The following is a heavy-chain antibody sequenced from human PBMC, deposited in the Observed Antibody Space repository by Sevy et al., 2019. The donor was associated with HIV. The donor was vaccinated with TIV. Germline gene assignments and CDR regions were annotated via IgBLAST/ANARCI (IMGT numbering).Heavy chain of an antibody. V-gene: IGHV3-30*04. CDR1: GFTFSSYA. J-gene: IGHJ6*02. D-gene: IGHD2-2*02. CDR2: ISYDGSNK. CDR3: AREYCSSTSCYNWIFYYYYYGMDV. Sequence: GGSLSLSCAASGFTFSSYAMHWVRQAPGKGLEWVGVISYDGSNKYYADSVKGRFTISRDNSKNTLYLQMNSLRAEDTAVYYCAREYCSSTSCYNWIFYYYYYGMDVWGQGTTVTVSS.